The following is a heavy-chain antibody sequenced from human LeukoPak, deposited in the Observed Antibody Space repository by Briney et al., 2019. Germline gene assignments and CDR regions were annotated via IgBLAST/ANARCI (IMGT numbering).Heavy chain of an antibody. D-gene: IGHD3-22*01. CDR1: GGSISSYY. Sequence: KPSETLSLTSTVSGGSISSYYWSWIRQPPGKGLEWIGYIYYSGSTNYNPSLKSRVTISVDTSKNQFSLKLSSVTAADTAVYYCARYLGGYYYDSSGYAFDIWGQGTMVTVSS. V-gene: IGHV4-59*08. CDR3: ARYLGGYYYDSSGYAFDI. CDR2: IYYSGST. J-gene: IGHJ3*02.